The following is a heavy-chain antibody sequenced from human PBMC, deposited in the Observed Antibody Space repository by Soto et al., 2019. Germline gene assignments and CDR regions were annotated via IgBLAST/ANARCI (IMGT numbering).Heavy chain of an antibody. CDR2: IEISGRAT. V-gene: IGHV3-23*05. D-gene: IGHD3-16*01. CDR1: GFSFSNYA. J-gene: IGHJ4*02. CDR3: AKGDGGYFDH. Sequence: EVQLLESGGGLVQPGGSLRLSCIASGFSFSNYAMIWVRQAPGKGPEWVSSIEISGRATYYADAVKGRFTISRDDSKNAVYLHMNSLRGEDTAVYFCAKGDGGYFDHWGQGSLVTVSS.